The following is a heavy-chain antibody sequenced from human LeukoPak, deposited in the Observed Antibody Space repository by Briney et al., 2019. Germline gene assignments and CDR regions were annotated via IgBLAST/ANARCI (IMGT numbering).Heavy chain of an antibody. D-gene: IGHD5-18*01. CDR3: ARRATDMVTFDY. CDR1: GXSISSSSYY. V-gene: IGHV4-39*01. Sequence: SETLSLTCTVSGXSISSSSYYWGWIRQPPGKGLEWIGSIYYSGSTYYNPSLKSRVTISVDTSKNQFSLKLTSVTAADTAVYYCARRATDMVTFDYWGQGTLVTVSS. J-gene: IGHJ4*02. CDR2: IYYSGST.